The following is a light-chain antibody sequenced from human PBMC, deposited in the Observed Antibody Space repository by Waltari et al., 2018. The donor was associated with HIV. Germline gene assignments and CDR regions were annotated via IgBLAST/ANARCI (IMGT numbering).Light chain of an antibody. CDR1: ALPRKY. CDR3: QVWDSGSAHVL. CDR2: GDS. Sequence: SYELTQPPSVSVSPGQTARITCSGDALPRKYAFWYQQKSGQAPVLVVYGDSDRPSGIPARFSGSKSGNTATLTISRVEAGDEADYYCQVWDSGSAHVLFGGGTKLTVL. J-gene: IGLJ2*01. V-gene: IGLV3-21*02.